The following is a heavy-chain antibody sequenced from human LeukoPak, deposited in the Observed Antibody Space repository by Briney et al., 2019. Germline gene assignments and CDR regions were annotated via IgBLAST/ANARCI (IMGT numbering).Heavy chain of an antibody. Sequence: GGSLRLSCAASGFTFSSYGMHWVRQAPGKGLEWVAVISYDGSNKYYADSVKGRFTISRDNSKNTLYLQMNSLRAEDTAVYYCATTYSGSYYPGAFDIWGQGTMVTVSS. CDR3: ATTYSGSYYPGAFDI. V-gene: IGHV3-30*03. J-gene: IGHJ3*02. CDR2: ISYDGSNK. CDR1: GFTFSSYG. D-gene: IGHD1-26*01.